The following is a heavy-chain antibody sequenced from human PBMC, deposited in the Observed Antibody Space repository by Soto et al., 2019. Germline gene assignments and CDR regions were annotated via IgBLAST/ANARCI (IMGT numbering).Heavy chain of an antibody. D-gene: IGHD3-10*01. V-gene: IGHV4-31*03. Sequence: PSETLSLTCTVSGGSISSGGYYWSWIRQHPGKGLEWIGYIYYSGSTYYNPSLKSRVTIPVDTSKNQFSLKLSSVTAADTAVYYCARRGTEPEDNVLLWFGESGGYMDVWGQGTTVTVSS. CDR1: GGSISSGGYY. CDR3: ARRGTEPEDNVLLWFGESGGYMDV. CDR2: IYYSGST. J-gene: IGHJ6*02.